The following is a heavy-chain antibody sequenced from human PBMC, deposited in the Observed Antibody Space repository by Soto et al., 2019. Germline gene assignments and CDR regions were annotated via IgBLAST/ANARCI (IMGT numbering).Heavy chain of an antibody. D-gene: IGHD2-15*01. J-gene: IGHJ5*02. V-gene: IGHV1-2*04. CDR1: GYTLTRYY. CDR2: INPNSGGT. CDR3: ARARYCSGGSCLDP. Sequence: GPVEVSRQGSGYTLTRYYIHWVGQAPGQGLEWMGWINPNSGGTNYAQKFQGWVTMTRDTSISTAYMELSRLRSDDTAVYYCARARYCSGGSCLDPWGQGTLVTVSS.